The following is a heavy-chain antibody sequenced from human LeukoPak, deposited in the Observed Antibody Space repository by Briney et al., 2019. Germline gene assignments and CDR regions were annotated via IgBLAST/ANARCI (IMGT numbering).Heavy chain of an antibody. J-gene: IGHJ4*02. Sequence: GGSLRLSCAASGFTFSSNSMNWVRQAPGKGLEWVSSISSSSDYIYYADSVKGRFTISRGNAKNSLYLQMNSLRAEDTAVYYCARGSAVTNTGYYWGQGTLVTVSS. CDR3: ARGSAVTNTGYY. V-gene: IGHV3-21*01. D-gene: IGHD2-8*02. CDR2: ISSSSDYI. CDR1: GFTFSSNS.